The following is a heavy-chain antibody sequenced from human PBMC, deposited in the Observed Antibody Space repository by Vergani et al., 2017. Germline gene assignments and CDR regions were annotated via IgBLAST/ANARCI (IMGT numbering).Heavy chain of an antibody. D-gene: IGHD3-10*01. CDR2: MNPNSGNT. V-gene: IGHV1-8*02. CDR1: GYTFTSYD. J-gene: IGHJ6*03. Sequence: QVQLVQSGAEVKKPGASVKVSCKASGYTFTSYDINWVRQATGQGLEWMGWMNPNSGNTGYAQKFQGRVTMTRNISISTAYMELSSLRSEDTAVYYCAIXVHRFLYYYYDMDIWGKGTTVTVSS. CDR3: AIXVHRFLYYYYDMDI.